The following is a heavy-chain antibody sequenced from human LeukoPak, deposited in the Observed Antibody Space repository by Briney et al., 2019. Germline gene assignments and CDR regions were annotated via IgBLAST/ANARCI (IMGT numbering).Heavy chain of an antibody. Sequence: PSETLSLTCTVSGGSISSYFWSWIRQPPGKGLEWIGYIYYSGSTNYNPSLKSRVTISVDTSKNQFSLKLSSVTAADTAVYYCARAPFGEQPFDYWGQGTLVTVSS. CDR2: IYYSGST. V-gene: IGHV4-59*08. D-gene: IGHD3-10*01. CDR1: GGSISSYF. J-gene: IGHJ4*02. CDR3: ARAPFGEQPFDY.